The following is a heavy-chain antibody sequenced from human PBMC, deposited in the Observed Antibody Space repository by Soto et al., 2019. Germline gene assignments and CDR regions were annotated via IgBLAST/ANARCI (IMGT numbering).Heavy chain of an antibody. CDR3: ARDVI. V-gene: IGHV3-7*05. CDR1: GFTFSNFW. Sequence: EVQSVESGGGLVQPGGSLRLSCAASGFTFSNFWMSWVRQAPGKGLEWVAAIKEDGSEKNYVDSVRGRFTISRDNAKNSLYLQMNSLRADDTAVYYCARDVIWGQGSLVSVSS. J-gene: IGHJ4*02. CDR2: IKEDGSEK.